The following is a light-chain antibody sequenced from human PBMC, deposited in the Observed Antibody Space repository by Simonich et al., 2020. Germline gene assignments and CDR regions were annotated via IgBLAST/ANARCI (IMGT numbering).Light chain of an antibody. CDR2: DNK. CDR3: GTWDSSLSAGV. V-gene: IGLV1-51*01. Sequence: QSVLTQPASVSADPGQKVTISSSGSSSNIGKNYVSWYQKLPGTAPKLLIYDNKKRPSGIPDRFSVSKSGTSATLGITGLQTGVEADYYCGTWDSSLSAGVFGGGTKLTVL. CDR1: SSNIGKNY. J-gene: IGLJ2*01.